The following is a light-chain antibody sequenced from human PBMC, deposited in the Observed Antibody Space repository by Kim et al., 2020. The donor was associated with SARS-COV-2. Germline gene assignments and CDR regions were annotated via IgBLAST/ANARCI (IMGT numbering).Light chain of an antibody. J-gene: IGKJ1*01. CDR1: QSVMSNY. CDR2: TAS. CDR3: QQYGEPTRT. V-gene: IGKV3-20*01. Sequence: SPWGSASPSCRASQSVMSNYLALYHQNPGQAPRPLIYTASTGATGIPDRFSGRGSGTYFTLTITRLGPEDFPVYYCQQYGEPTRTFGQGTKVDIK.